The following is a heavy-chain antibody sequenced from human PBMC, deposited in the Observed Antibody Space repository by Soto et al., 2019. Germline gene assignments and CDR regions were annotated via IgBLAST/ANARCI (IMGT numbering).Heavy chain of an antibody. Sequence: ASVKVSCKASGYIFTTYAMHWVRQAPGQRLEWMGWINAGNGNTKYSQKFQGRVTITRDTSASTAYMELSSLRSEDTAVYYCARGLAPYYFDYWGQGTLVTVSS. J-gene: IGHJ4*02. CDR2: INAGNGNT. CDR1: GYIFTTYA. D-gene: IGHD6-19*01. V-gene: IGHV1-3*01. CDR3: ARGLAPYYFDY.